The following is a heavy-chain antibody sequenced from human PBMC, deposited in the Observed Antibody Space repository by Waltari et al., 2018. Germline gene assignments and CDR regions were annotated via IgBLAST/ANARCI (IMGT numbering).Heavy chain of an antibody. CDR3: ARSTSLRRGHSSGWYYYYYGMDV. D-gene: IGHD6-19*01. CDR1: GFTFSSYE. J-gene: IGHJ6*02. V-gene: IGHV3-48*03. Sequence: EVQLVESGGGLVQPGGSLRLSCAASGFTFSSYEMNWVRQAPGKGLEWVSYISMSGSTIYYADSVKGRFTISRDNAKNSLYLQMNSLRAEDTAVYYCARSTSLRRGHSSGWYYYYYGMDVWGQGTTVTVSS. CDR2: ISMSGSTI.